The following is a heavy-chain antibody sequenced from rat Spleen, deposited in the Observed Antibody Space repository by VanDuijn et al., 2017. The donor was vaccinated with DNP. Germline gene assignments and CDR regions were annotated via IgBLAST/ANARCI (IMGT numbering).Heavy chain of an antibody. V-gene: IGHV3-1*01. CDR1: AYSITTNY. J-gene: IGHJ2*01. Sequence: EVQLQESGPGLVKPSQSLSLTCSVTAYSITTNYWGWIRKFPGNKMEWIGHISYSGSTGYNPSLKSRISITRDTSKNQFFLHLNSVTTEDTATYYCARWVWYFDYWGQGVIVTVSS. CDR2: ISYSGST. CDR3: ARWVWYFDY.